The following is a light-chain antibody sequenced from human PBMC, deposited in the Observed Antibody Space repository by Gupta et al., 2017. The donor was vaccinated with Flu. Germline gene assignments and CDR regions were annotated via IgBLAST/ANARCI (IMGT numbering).Light chain of an antibody. V-gene: IGKV2-28*01. CDR3: MQATQFPYT. CDR2: LVS. Sequence: ETVLTQSPLAMSVTHGEAASISCRSSESLLHVNGYNYLAWSLQKPGQPPPLLIYLVSNRASGVPDRFSGSGAGTNFTLKISRVEAEDVGIYYCMQATQFPYTFGQGTKLEMK. J-gene: IGKJ2*01. CDR1: ESLLHVNGYNY.